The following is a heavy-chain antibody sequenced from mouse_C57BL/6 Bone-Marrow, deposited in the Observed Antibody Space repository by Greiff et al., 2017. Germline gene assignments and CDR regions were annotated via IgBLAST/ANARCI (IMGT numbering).Heavy chain of an antibody. J-gene: IGHJ4*01. V-gene: IGHV5-4*01. Sequence: EVQGVESGGGLVKPGGSLKLSCAASGFTFSSYAMSWVRQTPEKRLEWVATISDGGSYTYYPDNVKGRFTISRDNAKNNLYLQMSQLKSEDTAMYYCARGELRSYYYAMDYWGQGTSVTVSS. CDR3: ARGELRSYYYAMDY. D-gene: IGHD1-1*01. CDR2: ISDGGSYT. CDR1: GFTFSSYA.